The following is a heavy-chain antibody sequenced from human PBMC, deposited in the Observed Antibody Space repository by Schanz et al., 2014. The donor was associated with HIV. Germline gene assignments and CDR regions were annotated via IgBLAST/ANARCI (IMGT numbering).Heavy chain of an antibody. CDR3: GRGTDDFPPDS. J-gene: IGHJ4*02. D-gene: IGHD3-3*01. V-gene: IGHV4-34*01. CDR2: IYQSGGT. CDR1: GGSFSGHY. Sequence: QVRLQQWGAGLLKPSETLTLTCAVYGGSFSGHYWSWIRQSPGKGLEWIGEIYQSGGTDYSPSFKSRITMSLDTSKNQVSLNLRFVTAADTAVYYCGRGTDDFPPDSWGQGTQVIVSS.